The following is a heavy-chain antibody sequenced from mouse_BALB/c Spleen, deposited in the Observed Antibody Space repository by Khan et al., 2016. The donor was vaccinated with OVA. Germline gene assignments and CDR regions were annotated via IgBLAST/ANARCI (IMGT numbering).Heavy chain of an antibody. CDR2: INPSTDYT. J-gene: IGHJ3*01. D-gene: IGHD1-1*01. V-gene: IGHV1-7*01. CDR3: VKHGSSSAWFTY. CDR1: GYTFTSYW. Sequence: QVQLKESGAELAKPGASVKMSCKASGYTFTSYWMHWVKQRPGQGLEWIGYINPSTDYTEYNQKFKDKATLTVDKSSSTAYMQLTSLTSEDSAVYYCVKHGSSSAWFTYWGQGTLVTVSA.